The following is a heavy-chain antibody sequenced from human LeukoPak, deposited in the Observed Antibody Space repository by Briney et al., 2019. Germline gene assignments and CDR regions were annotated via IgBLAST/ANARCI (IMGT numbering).Heavy chain of an antibody. CDR2: IYYSGST. J-gene: IGHJ5*02. Sequence: SETLSLTCTVSGGSISSSSYYWGWIRQPPGKGLEWIGSIYYSGSTYYNPSLKSRVTISVDTSKNQFSLKLSSVTAADTAVYYCARFGNGTTYYDFWSGYYSSNNWFDPWGQGTLVTVSS. D-gene: IGHD3-3*01. V-gene: IGHV4-39*07. CDR1: GGSISSSSYY. CDR3: ARFGNGTTYYDFWSGYYSSNNWFDP.